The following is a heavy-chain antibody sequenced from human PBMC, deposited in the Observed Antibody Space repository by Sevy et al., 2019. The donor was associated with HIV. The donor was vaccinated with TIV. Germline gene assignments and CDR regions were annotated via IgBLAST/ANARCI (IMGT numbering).Heavy chain of an antibody. CDR2: IYKSGNT. CDR1: GFNVSTAF. V-gene: IGHV3-53*01. D-gene: IGHD3-16*01. CDR3: VKSLGGPLNQ. J-gene: IGHJ4*02. Sequence: GSLRLSCAASGFNVSTAFMSWVRQAPGKGLEWLSVIYKSGNTYYLDGVLGRFTISRDNTRNILYLQMTSLRVEDTAMYYCVKSLGGPLNQWGQGTRVTVSS.